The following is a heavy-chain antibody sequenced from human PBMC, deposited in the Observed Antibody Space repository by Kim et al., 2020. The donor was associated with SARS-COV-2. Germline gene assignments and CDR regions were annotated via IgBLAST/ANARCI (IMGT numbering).Heavy chain of an antibody. CDR2: INGGGVT. CDR3: ARDPDLRGYSFTES. CDR1: GFTFSSYW. J-gene: IGHJ5*02. Sequence: GGSLRLSCVASGFTFSSYWMHWVRQAPGKGLVWVARINGGGVTTYADAAKGRFTISRDNAKNTIYLQMNSLRAEDTAVYYCARDPDLRGYSFTESWGQGT. D-gene: IGHD5-18*01. V-gene: IGHV3-74*03.